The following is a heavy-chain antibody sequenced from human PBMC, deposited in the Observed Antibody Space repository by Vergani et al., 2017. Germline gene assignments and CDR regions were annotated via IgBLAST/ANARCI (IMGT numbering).Heavy chain of an antibody. D-gene: IGHD3-22*01. CDR1: GGTFSSYA. CDR3: ARNRFYDSSGYYRFDY. V-gene: IGHV1-69*06. J-gene: IGHJ4*02. CDR2: IIPIFGTA. Sequence: QVQLVQSGAEVKKPGSSVKVSCKASGGTFSSYAISWVRQAPGQGLEWMGGIIPIFGTANYAQKLQGRVTMTTDTSTSTAYMELRSLRSDDTAVYYCARNRFYDSSGYYRFDYWGQGTLVTVSS.